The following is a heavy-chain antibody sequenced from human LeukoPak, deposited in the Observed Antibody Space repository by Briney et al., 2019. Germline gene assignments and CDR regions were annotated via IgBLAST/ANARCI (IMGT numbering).Heavy chain of an antibody. CDR3: ARELVPRYAFDI. V-gene: IGHV4-4*07. J-gene: IGHJ3*02. CDR2: IYTCGST. Sequence: PSETLSLTCTVSRGSISSYYWSWIRQPAGKGLEWIGRIYTCGSTNNNPFLKSRVTMSVGTSKNQFSLKLSSVTAADTAVYYCARELVPRYAFDIWGQGTMVTVSS. CDR1: RGSISSYY. D-gene: IGHD2-8*01.